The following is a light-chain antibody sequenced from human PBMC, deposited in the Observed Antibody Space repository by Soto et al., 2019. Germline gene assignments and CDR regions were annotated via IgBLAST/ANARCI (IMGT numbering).Light chain of an antibody. CDR2: QDS. CDR1: KLGDKY. V-gene: IGLV3-1*01. CDR3: QAWDSSILVV. J-gene: IGLJ2*01. Sequence: SYELTQPPSVSVSPGQTASITCSGDKLGDKYACWYQQKPGQSPVLVIYQDSKWPSGIPERFSGTNSGNTATLTISGTQAMDEAAYYCQAWDSSILVVFGGGTKLTVL.